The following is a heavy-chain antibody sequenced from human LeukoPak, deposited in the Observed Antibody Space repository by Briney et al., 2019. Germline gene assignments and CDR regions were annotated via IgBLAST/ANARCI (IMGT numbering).Heavy chain of an antibody. CDR2: INPNSGGT. J-gene: IGHJ4*02. CDR1: GYTFTGYY. V-gene: IGHV1-2*02. D-gene: IGHD3-10*01. Sequence: ASVKVSCKASGYTFTGYYMHWVRQAPGQGLEWMGWINPNSGGTNYAQKFQGRVTMTRDTSISTAYMELSRLRSDDTAVYYCARSDGSGSYGAVDYWGQGTLVTVSS. CDR3: ARSDGSGSYGAVDY.